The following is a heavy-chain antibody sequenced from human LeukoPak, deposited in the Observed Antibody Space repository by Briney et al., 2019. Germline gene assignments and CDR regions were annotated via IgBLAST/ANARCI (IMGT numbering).Heavy chain of an antibody. V-gene: IGHV3-7*01. CDR2: IKLDGSEK. Sequence: PGGSLRLSCAASGFTFSNYWMSWVRQAPGKGLEWVANIKLDGSEKYYVDSVKGRFTISRDNAKNSLYLQMNSLRAEDTAVYYCARDSGDVSYYGSGSYYYFDYWGQGTLVTVSS. CDR3: ARDSGDVSYYGSGSYYYFDY. J-gene: IGHJ4*02. CDR1: GFTFSNYW. D-gene: IGHD3-10*01.